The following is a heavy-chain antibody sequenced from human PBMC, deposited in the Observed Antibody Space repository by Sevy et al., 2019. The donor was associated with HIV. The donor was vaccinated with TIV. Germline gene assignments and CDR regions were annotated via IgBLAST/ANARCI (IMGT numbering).Heavy chain of an antibody. CDR2: ISYHGRDK. Sequence: GGSLRLSCVVSGITFSTSGMHWVRQAPGKGLEWVAVISYHGRDKFYADSVKGRSTISRDNSKRILYLQMISLRAEDTAVDYCAKDFTGYNGMDVWGQGTMVTVSS. D-gene: IGHD3-9*01. J-gene: IGHJ6*02. V-gene: IGHV3-30*18. CDR1: GITFSTSG. CDR3: AKDFTGYNGMDV.